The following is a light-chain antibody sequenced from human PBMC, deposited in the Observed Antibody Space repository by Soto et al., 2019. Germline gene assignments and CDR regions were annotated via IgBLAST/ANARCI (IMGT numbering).Light chain of an antibody. Sequence: DIQMTQSPSSLSASVGDRVTITCRTNQSISDYLNWYQQKPGKAPKFLIFAASSLQSGVPSRFSGSRSGPDFTLTISSLQPEDFETYYCQQSYSSPPTFGQGTKVDIK. J-gene: IGKJ1*01. V-gene: IGKV1-39*01. CDR3: QQSYSSPPT. CDR2: AAS. CDR1: QSISDY.